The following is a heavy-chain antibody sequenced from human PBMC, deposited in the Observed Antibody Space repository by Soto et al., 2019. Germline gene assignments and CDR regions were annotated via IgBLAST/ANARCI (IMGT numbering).Heavy chain of an antibody. D-gene: IGHD2-8*01. CDR1: GYRFISYW. V-gene: IGHV5-10-1*01. CDR3: ALAFAHTKRHLYWVLRDYGLDV. Sequence: EVQLVQSGAEVKKPGESLRISCQASGYRFISYWITWVRQMPGGGLEWMGSIDPSDSHTNYSPSFQGHVILSADRSSXTAYLQWSRLQASDSATDYCALAFAHTKRHLYWVLRDYGLDVWGQGTTVSVSS. J-gene: IGHJ6*02. CDR2: IDPSDSHT.